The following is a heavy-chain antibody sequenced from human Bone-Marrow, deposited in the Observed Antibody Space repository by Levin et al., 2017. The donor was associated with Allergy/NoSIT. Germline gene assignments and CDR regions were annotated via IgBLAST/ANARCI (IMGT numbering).Heavy chain of an antibody. V-gene: IGHV4-4*02. D-gene: IGHD3/OR15-3a*01. J-gene: IGHJ4*02. CDR3: ATVEGLFCTGVSCSYSFHY. CDR2: IYRSGES. Sequence: SETLSLTCAVSGGSITTDNWWSWIRQPPGKGLEWIGEIYRSGESNYNPSLKSRVTMSVDKSKNHFPLNLRSVTVADTAIYFCATVEGLFCTGVSCSYSFHYWGRGALVTVSS. CDR1: GGSITTDNW.